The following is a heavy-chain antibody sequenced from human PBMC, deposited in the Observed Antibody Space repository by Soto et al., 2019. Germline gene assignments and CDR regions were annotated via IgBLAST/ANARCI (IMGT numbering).Heavy chain of an antibody. Sequence: SETLSLTCIVSGGSISSYYWSWIRQPPGKGLEWIGYIYYSGSTYYNPSLKSRVTISVDTSKNQFSLKLSSVTAADTAVYYCARAPDFWSGYSYFDYWGQGTLVTVSS. J-gene: IGHJ4*02. CDR1: GGSISSYY. CDR2: IYYSGST. CDR3: ARAPDFWSGYSYFDY. D-gene: IGHD3-3*01. V-gene: IGHV4-59*08.